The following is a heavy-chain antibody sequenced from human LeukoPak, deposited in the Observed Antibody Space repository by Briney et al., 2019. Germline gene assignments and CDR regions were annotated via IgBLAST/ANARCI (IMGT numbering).Heavy chain of an antibody. Sequence: GGSLRLSCAASGFTFSSYSMNWVRHAPGKGLEWVSSISSSSSYIYYADSVKGRFTISRDNAKNSLYLQMNSLRAEDTAVYYCARDKRGSGCLFDYWGQGTLVTVSS. V-gene: IGHV3-21*01. CDR3: ARDKRGSGCLFDY. CDR1: GFTFSSYS. J-gene: IGHJ4*02. D-gene: IGHD6-19*01. CDR2: ISSSSSYI.